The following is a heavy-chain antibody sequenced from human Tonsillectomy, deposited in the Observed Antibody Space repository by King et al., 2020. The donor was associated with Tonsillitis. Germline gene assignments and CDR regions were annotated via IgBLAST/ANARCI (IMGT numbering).Heavy chain of an antibody. J-gene: IGHJ6*02. D-gene: IGHD4-17*01. CDR3: ASRHGALDYLASDYYYYGMDV. V-gene: IGHV3-30-3*01. CDR1: AFSFSSYA. CDR2: ISFDGSNE. Sequence: VQLVESGGGVVQPGRSLRLSCAASAFSFSSYAMNWVRQAPGKGLEWVACISFDGSNEHYADSVKGRFTISRDNSKNTRYLQMNGLRSEDTAVYYCASRHGALDYLASDYYYYGMDVWGQGTTVTVSS.